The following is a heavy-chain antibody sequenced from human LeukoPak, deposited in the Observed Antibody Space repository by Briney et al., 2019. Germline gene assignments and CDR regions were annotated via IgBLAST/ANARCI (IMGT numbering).Heavy chain of an antibody. CDR1: GFTFSSYS. V-gene: IGHV3-48*04. J-gene: IGHJ6*04. CDR3: AELGITMIGGV. Sequence: GGSLRLSCAASGFTFSSYSMNWVRQAPGKGLEWVSSISRSGSTKYYADSVKGRFTISRDNAKNSLYLQMNSLRAEDTAVYYCAELGITMIGGVWGKGTTVTISS. D-gene: IGHD3-10*02. CDR2: ISRSGSTK.